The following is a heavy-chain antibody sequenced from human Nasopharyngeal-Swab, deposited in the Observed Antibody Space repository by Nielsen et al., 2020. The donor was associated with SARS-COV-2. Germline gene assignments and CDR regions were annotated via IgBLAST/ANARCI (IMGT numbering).Heavy chain of an antibody. CDR1: DFTFTNAW. CDR3: ARADQWLVPDYFDY. D-gene: IGHD6-19*01. J-gene: IGHJ4*02. CDR2: IKQDGSEK. Sequence: LKISCAAFDFTFTNAWMSWVRQAPGKGLEWVANIKQDGSEKYYVDSVKGRFTISRDNAKNSLYLQMNSLRAEDTAVYYCARADQWLVPDYFDYWGQGTLVTVSS. V-gene: IGHV3-7*05.